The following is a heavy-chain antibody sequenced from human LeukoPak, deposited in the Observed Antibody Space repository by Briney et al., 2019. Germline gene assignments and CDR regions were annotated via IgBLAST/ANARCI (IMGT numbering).Heavy chain of an antibody. CDR3: ARLLAVAGPYYFDY. Sequence: SVKVSCKASGGTFSSYAISWVRQAPGQGLEWMGGIIPIFGTASYAQKFQGRVTITADESTSTAYMELSSLRSEDTAVYYCARLLAVAGPYYFDYWGQGTLVTISS. D-gene: IGHD6-19*01. CDR1: GGTFSSYA. V-gene: IGHV1-69*13. CDR2: IIPIFGTA. J-gene: IGHJ4*02.